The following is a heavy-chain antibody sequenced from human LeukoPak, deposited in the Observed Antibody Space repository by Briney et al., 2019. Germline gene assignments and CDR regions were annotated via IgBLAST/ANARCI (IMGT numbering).Heavy chain of an antibody. D-gene: IGHD3-22*01. V-gene: IGHV3-30*02. CDR3: AKEVGYDSSGYDDF. J-gene: IGHJ4*02. Sequence: GGSLRLSCAASGFTFSIYGMHWVRQAPGKGLEWVAFIWYDGSNKYYADSAKGRFTISRDNSKNTLYLQMNSLRAEDTALYYCAKEVGYDSSGYDDFWGQGTLVTVSS. CDR2: IWYDGSNK. CDR1: GFTFSIYG.